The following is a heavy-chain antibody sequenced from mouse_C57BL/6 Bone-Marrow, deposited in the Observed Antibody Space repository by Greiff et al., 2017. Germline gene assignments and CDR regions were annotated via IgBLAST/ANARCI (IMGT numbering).Heavy chain of an antibody. J-gene: IGHJ4*01. D-gene: IGHD2-4*01. CDR1: GYTFTSYW. Sequence: QSCKASGYTFTSYWMHWVKQRPGQGLEWIGEIDPSDRYTNYNQKFKGKSTLTVDKSSSTAYMQLSSLTSEDSAVYYCAIDYPYAMDYWGQGTSVTVSS. CDR2: IDPSDRYT. CDR3: AIDYPYAMDY. V-gene: IGHV1-69*01.